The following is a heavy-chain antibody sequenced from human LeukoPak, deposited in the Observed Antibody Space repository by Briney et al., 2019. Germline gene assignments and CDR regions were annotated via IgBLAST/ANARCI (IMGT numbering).Heavy chain of an antibody. CDR3: ARRVVAARSVEYYFDY. CDR2: IYYSGST. CDR1: GFTFSSYAMH. V-gene: IGHV4-39*01. D-gene: IGHD2-15*01. J-gene: IGHJ4*02. Sequence: GSLRLSCAASGFTFSSYAMHWVRQPPGQGLEWIGSIYYSGSTYYNPSLKSRVTISVDTSKNQFSLKLSSVTAADTAVYYCARRVVAARSVEYYFDYWGQGTLVTVSS.